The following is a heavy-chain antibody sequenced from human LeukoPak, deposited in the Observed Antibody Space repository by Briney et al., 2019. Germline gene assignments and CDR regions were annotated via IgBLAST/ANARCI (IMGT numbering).Heavy chain of an antibody. D-gene: IGHD2-2*02. CDR2: IKQDGSEK. Sequence: GGPLRLSCAASGFTFSSYWMSWVRQAPGKGLEWVANIKQDGSEKYYVDSVKGRFTISRDNAKNSLYLQMNSLRAEDTAVYYCARVQYCSSTSCYNGVGFDYWGQGTLVTVSS. CDR3: ARVQYCSSTSCYNGVGFDY. CDR1: GFTFSSYW. V-gene: IGHV3-7*04. J-gene: IGHJ4*02.